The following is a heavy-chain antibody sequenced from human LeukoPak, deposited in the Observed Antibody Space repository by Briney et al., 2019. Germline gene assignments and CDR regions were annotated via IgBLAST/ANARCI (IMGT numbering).Heavy chain of an antibody. CDR2: IYYSGST. V-gene: IGHV4-39*01. Sequence: SETLSLTCTVSGGSISSSSYYWGWIRQPPGKGLEWIGTIYYSGSTYYNPSLKSRVTISEDTSKNQFSLILSSVTAADTAVYYCARCGHNGGRFDHRGPGTLVNGSS. D-gene: IGHD5-24*01. CDR3: ARCGHNGGRFDH. CDR1: GGSISSSSYY. J-gene: IGHJ4*02.